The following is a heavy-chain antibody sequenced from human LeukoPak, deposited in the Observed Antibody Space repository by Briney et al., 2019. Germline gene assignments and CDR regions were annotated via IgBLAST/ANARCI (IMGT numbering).Heavy chain of an antibody. CDR3: ARWQVGATPYYYYYMDV. CDR1: GGSISSSGYY. CDR2: LFYGGST. V-gene: IGHV4-39*01. D-gene: IGHD1-26*01. Sequence: SETLSLTCTVSGGSISSSGYYWGWIGQPPGKGLEWIGSLFYGGSTYYNPSLKSRVTISVDTSKTQFSLGLSSVTAADTAVYYCARWQVGATPYYYYYMDVWGKGTTVAVSS. J-gene: IGHJ6*03.